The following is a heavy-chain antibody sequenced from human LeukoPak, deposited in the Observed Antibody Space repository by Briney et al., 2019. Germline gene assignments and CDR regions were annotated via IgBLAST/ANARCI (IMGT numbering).Heavy chain of an antibody. J-gene: IGHJ4*02. CDR2: IYYSGST. D-gene: IGHD5-18*01. CDR1: GGSISSYC. Sequence: SETLSLTCTVSGGSISSYCWSWIRQPPGKGLEWIGYIYYSGSTNYNPSLKSRVTISVDTSKNQFSLKLSSVTAADTAVYYCARRRGYSYGYGYWGQGTLVTVSS. V-gene: IGHV4-59*01. CDR3: ARRRGYSYGYGY.